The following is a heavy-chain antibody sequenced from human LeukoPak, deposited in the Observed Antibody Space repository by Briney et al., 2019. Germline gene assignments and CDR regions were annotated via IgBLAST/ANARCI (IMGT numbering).Heavy chain of an antibody. V-gene: IGHV4-59*12. CDR1: GGSISSYY. D-gene: IGHD3-3*01. Sequence: SETLSLTCTVSGGSISSYYWSWIRQPPGKGLEWIGYIYYSGSTNYNPFLKSRVTMSVDTSKNQFSLKLSSVTAADTAVYYCAGRRITIFGEVIRSRRHYFDPWGQGSLVTVSS. CDR2: IYYSGST. CDR3: AGRRITIFGEVIRSRRHYFDP. J-gene: IGHJ5*02.